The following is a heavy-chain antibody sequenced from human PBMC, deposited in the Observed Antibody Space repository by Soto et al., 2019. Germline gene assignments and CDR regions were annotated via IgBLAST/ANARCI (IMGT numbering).Heavy chain of an antibody. CDR3: ARGSSGWHWEDGWFDP. J-gene: IGHJ5*02. D-gene: IGHD6-19*01. Sequence: ASVKVSCKASGYTFTGYYMHWVRQAPGQGLEWMGWINPNSGGTNYAQKFQGWVTMTRDTSISTAYMELSRLRSDDTAVYYCARGSSGWHWEDGWFDPWGRGTLVTVSS. V-gene: IGHV1-2*04. CDR1: GYTFTGYY. CDR2: INPNSGGT.